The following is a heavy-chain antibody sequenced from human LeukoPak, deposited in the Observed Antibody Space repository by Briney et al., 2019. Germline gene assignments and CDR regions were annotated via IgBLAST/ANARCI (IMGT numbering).Heavy chain of an antibody. V-gene: IGHV4-34*01. Sequence: PSETLSLTCAVYGGSFSGYYWSWIRQPPGKGLEWIGEINHSGSTNYNPSLKSRVTISVDTSKNQFSLKLSSVIAADTAVYYCARRSRIAVAGRFDYWGQGTLVTVSS. CDR1: GGSFSGYY. J-gene: IGHJ4*02. CDR3: ARRSRIAVAGRFDY. D-gene: IGHD6-19*01. CDR2: INHSGST.